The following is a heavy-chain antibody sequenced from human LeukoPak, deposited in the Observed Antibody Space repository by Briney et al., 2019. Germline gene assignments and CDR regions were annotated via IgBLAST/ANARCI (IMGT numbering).Heavy chain of an antibody. V-gene: IGHV5-51*01. J-gene: IGHJ4*02. Sequence: GESLKISCKGSGYSFTNYWIGWVRQMPGKGLEWMGIIYPGDSDTRHSPSFQGQVSISADKSISTAYLQWSSLKASDTAMYYCATPPGGLATISDYWGQGTLVTVSS. D-gene: IGHD5-24*01. CDR1: GYSFTNYW. CDR3: ATPPGGLATISDY. CDR2: IYPGDSDT.